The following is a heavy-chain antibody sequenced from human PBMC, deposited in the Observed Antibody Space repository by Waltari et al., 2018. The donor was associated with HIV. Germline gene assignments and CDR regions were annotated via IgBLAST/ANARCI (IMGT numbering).Heavy chain of an antibody. D-gene: IGHD2-2*01. Sequence: QVQLRQWGAGLLKPSETLSLTCAVYGGSFSGSYWSWIRQPPGKGLEWIGEINHSGSTNYNPSLKIRVTISVDTSKNQFSLKLTSVTAADTAVFYCARARLESRGQYCSTTSCLPHYYYYYGMDVWGQGTTVTVSS. CDR2: INHSGST. CDR1: GGSFSGSY. CDR3: ARARLESRGQYCSTTSCLPHYYYYYGMDV. J-gene: IGHJ6*02. V-gene: IGHV4-34*01.